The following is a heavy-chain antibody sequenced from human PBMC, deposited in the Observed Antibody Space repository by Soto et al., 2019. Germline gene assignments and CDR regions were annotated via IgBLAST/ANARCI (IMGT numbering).Heavy chain of an antibody. J-gene: IGHJ3*02. CDR1: GFTFSSYS. CDR3: AREKFPVTLNVFDI. CDR2: ISSSSSYI. V-gene: IGHV3-21*01. Sequence: GGSLRLSCAASGFTFSSYSMNWVRQAPGKGLEWVSAISSSSSYIYYADSVKGRFTISRDNAKNSLYLQMNSLRAEDTAVYYWAREKFPVTLNVFDIGAKGKRVTVSS. D-gene: IGHD4-17*01.